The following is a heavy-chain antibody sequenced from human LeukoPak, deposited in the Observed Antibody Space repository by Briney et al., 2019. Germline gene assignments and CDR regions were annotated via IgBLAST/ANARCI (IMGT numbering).Heavy chain of an antibody. D-gene: IGHD5-12*01. Sequence: TGGSLRLSCAASGFTFSSYAMSWVRQAPGKGLEWVSVISDSGGGTYYADSVKGRFTISRDNSKNTLYLQMNSLRAEDTAVYYCAKGRYSGYGRDAFDIWGQGTMVTVSS. J-gene: IGHJ3*02. CDR1: GFTFSSYA. CDR2: ISDSGGGT. CDR3: AKGRYSGYGRDAFDI. V-gene: IGHV3-23*01.